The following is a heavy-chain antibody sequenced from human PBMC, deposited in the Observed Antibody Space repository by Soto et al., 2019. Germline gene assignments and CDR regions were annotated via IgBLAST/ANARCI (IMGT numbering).Heavy chain of an antibody. Sequence: DTLSLTCPFSGLTLSSYYWILLRPHPGKGLEWIGYIYYSGSTNYNPSLKSRVTISVDTSKNQFSLKLSSVTAADTAVYYCARERRSPGRYCSGGSCPRTGLDYWGQGNLVTFS. CDR3: ARERRSPGRYCSGGSCPRTGLDY. V-gene: IGHV4-59*12. D-gene: IGHD2-15*01. J-gene: IGHJ4*02. CDR1: GLTLSSYY. CDR2: IYYSGST.